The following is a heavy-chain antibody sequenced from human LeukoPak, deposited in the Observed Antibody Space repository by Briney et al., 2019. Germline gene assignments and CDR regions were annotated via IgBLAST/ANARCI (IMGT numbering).Heavy chain of an antibody. CDR2: ISYDGSNK. CDR3: ARDARQMTSVTSFDS. V-gene: IGHV3-30-3*01. Sequence: GRSLRLSCAASGFTFSSYAMHWVRQAPGKGLEWVAVISYDGSNKYYADSVKGRFTISRDNAKNSLYLQMDSLRAEDTAVYYCARDARQMTSVTSFDSWGQGTQVTVSS. J-gene: IGHJ4*02. CDR1: GFTFSSYA. D-gene: IGHD4-17*01.